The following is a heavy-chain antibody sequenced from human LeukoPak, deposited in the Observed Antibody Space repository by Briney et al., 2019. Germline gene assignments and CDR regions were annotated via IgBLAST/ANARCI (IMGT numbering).Heavy chain of an antibody. J-gene: IGHJ4*02. D-gene: IGHD3-3*01. V-gene: IGHV3-53*04. CDR1: GFTVSSNY. Sequence: GGSLRLSCAASGFTVSSNYMSWVRQAPGKGLEWVSVIYSGGNTYYADSVKGRFTISRHNSKNTLYLQMNSLRTEDTAVYYCARGHYDFWSGYPFDYWGQGTLVTVSS. CDR2: IYSGGNT. CDR3: ARGHYDFWSGYPFDY.